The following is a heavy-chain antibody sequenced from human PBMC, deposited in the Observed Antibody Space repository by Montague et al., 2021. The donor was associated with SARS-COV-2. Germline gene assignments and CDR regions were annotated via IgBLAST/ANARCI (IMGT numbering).Heavy chain of an antibody. CDR2: IYHSGST. D-gene: IGHD3-10*01. Sequence: SETLSLTCTVSGGSISSYHWSWSLHPPGKGRQWIVYIYHSGSTNYNPPLKSRVTISVYTSKNQYSLKLSSVTAADTAVYYCARAKPNPKLLWFGELLYINYLDYWGQGTLVTVSS. J-gene: IGHJ4*02. CDR3: ARAKPNPKLLWFGELLYINYLDY. V-gene: IGHV4-59*01. CDR1: GGSISSYH.